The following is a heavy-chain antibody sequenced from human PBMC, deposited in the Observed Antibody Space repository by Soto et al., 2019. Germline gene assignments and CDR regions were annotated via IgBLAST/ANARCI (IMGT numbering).Heavy chain of an antibody. Sequence: SETLSLTCIVSGGSIGSSDYCWAWVRQPPGKGLEWIGCMFYHGTTFYNPSLKSRVTMSIDTSGNQFSLKLSSVTAADTAVYYCMRHKSGLDWFDPWGQGTLVTVSS. D-gene: IGHD2-8*02. CDR3: MRHKSGLDWFDP. CDR2: MFYHGTT. J-gene: IGHJ5*02. CDR1: GGSIGSSDYC. V-gene: IGHV4-39*01.